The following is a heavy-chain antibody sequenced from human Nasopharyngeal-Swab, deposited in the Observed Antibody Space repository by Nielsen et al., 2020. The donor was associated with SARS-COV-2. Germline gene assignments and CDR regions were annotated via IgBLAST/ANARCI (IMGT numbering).Heavy chain of an antibody. CDR3: ARDDVYCSSTSCYRAPLNY. D-gene: IGHD2-2*01. V-gene: IGHV4-30-4*01. Sequence: WIRQPPGKGLEWIGYIYYSGSTYYNPSLKSRVTISVDTSKNQFSLKLSSVTAADTAVYYCARDDVYCSSTSCYRAPLNYWGQGTLGTVSP. CDR2: IYYSGST. J-gene: IGHJ4*02.